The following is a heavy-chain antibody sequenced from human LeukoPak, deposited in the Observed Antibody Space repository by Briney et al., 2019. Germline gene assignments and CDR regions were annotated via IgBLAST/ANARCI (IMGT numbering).Heavy chain of an antibody. V-gene: IGHV4-59*01. Sequence: PSETLSLTCNVSGGSIRGYYWSWIRQPPGKGLEWIGYIYSSGSTNYNPSLKSRVTMSVDTSKNQSPLKVSSVTAADTAVYYCARVFDSGSQAYFYYMDVWGKGTTVTIFS. CDR3: ARVFDSGSQAYFYYMDV. J-gene: IGHJ6*03. CDR2: IYSSGST. CDR1: GGSIRGYY. D-gene: IGHD3-10*01.